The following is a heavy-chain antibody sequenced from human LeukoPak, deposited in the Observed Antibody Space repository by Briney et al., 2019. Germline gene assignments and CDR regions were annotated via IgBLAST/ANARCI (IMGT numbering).Heavy chain of an antibody. J-gene: IGHJ3*02. CDR1: GYTFTSYY. CDR2: INPSGGST. V-gene: IGHV1-46*01. Sequence: ASVKVSCKASGYTFTSYYMHWVRQAPGQGLEWMGIINPSGGSTSYAQKFQGRVTMTRDTSTSTVYMELSSLRSEDTAAYYCARRYYDSSGYYYDAFDIWGQGTMVTVSS. D-gene: IGHD3-22*01. CDR3: ARRYYDSSGYYYDAFDI.